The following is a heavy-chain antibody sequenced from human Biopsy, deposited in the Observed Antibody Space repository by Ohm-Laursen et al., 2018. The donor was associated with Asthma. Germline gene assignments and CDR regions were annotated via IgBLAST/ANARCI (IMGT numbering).Heavy chain of an antibody. CDR3: ARDMNRDGWYFDY. CDR2: ISYDGSNK. Sequence: SLRLSCTASGFTFSTYAMHWVRQASGKGLEWVAVISYDGSNKYYADSVKGRFTISRDNSKNTLYLQMNSLRGDDTAVYYCARDMNRDGWYFDYWGQGTLVTVSS. D-gene: IGHD5-24*01. J-gene: IGHJ4*02. V-gene: IGHV3-30-3*01. CDR1: GFTFSTYA.